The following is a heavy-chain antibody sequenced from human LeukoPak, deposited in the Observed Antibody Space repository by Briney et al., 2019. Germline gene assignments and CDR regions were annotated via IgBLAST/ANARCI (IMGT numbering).Heavy chain of an antibody. D-gene: IGHD6-6*01. CDR2: INHSGST. V-gene: IGHV4-34*01. J-gene: IGHJ4*02. CDR3: ARRKYSSSSGHFDY. Sequence: SETLSLTCAVYGGSFSGYYRSWIRQPPGKGLEWIGEINHSGSTNYNPSLKSRVTISVDTSKNQFSLKLSSVTAADTAVYYCARRKYSSSSGHFDYWGQGTLVTVSS. CDR1: GGSFSGYY.